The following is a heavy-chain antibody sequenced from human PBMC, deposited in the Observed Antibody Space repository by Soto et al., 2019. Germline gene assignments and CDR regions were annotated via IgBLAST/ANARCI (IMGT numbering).Heavy chain of an antibody. D-gene: IGHD3-10*01. Sequence: SETLSLTCTVSGGSISSPNFYWSWIRQPPGKGLEWIGYIYYSGTTSYNPSLNSRVTMSVDTSKNQFSLKVNSVTAADTAVYYCARESYYGSGATVVAYWGQGTLVTVSS. CDR1: GGSISSPNFY. V-gene: IGHV4-61*01. CDR2: IYYSGTT. CDR3: ARESYYGSGATVVAY. J-gene: IGHJ4*02.